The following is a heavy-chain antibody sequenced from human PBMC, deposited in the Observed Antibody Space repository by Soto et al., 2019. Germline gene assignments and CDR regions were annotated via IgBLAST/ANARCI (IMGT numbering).Heavy chain of an antibody. CDR3: ASLRLDSTSCHNQCPDWFEP. CDR2: INAGNGNT. CDR1: GYTFTSYA. D-gene: IGHD2-2*01. V-gene: IGHV1-3*01. J-gene: IGHJ5*02. Sequence: GASVKVSCKASGYTFTSYAMHWVRQAPGQRLEWMGWINAGNGNTKYSQKFQGRVTITRDTSASTAYMELSSLRSEDTAVYYCASLRLDSTSCHNQCPDWFEPWGQGTRVTVSS.